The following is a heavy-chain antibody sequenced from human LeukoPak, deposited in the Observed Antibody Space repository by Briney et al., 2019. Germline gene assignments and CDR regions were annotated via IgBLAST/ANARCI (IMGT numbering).Heavy chain of an antibody. V-gene: IGHV4-38-2*02. D-gene: IGHD6-13*01. Sequence: SETLSLTCTVSGYSISSGYYWGWIRQPPGKGLEWIGSIYHSGSTYYNPSLKSRVTISVDTSKNQFSLKLSSVTAADTAVYYCACSLSIAAAGTHVVLVYWGQGTLVTVSS. J-gene: IGHJ4*02. CDR3: ACSLSIAAAGTHVVLVY. CDR2: IYHSGST. CDR1: GYSISSGYY.